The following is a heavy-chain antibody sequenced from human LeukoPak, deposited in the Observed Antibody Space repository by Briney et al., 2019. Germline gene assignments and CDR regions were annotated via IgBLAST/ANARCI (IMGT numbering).Heavy chain of an antibody. Sequence: GGSLRLSCVASGVVFSDYAMTWVRQAPGKGLEWVSVMSGYTGYKYYADSVKGRFTISRDNSKNTVYLQMNSLRAEDTAVYYCAKRVSSISTGDDSWGQGTLVTVSS. CDR3: AKRVSSISTGDDS. CDR2: MSGYTGYK. CDR1: GVVFSDYA. J-gene: IGHJ4*02. D-gene: IGHD7-27*01. V-gene: IGHV3-23*01.